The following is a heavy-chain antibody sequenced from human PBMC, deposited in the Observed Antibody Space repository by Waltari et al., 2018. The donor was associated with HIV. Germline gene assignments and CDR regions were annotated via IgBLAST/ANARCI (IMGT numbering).Heavy chain of an antibody. Sequence: QLQLQESGPGLVKPSEPLSLTCTVSGGSIRSSSYYWGGSRQSPGRGLEWIGSIYYSGRTYDNPSLTSRVTMSEETSKNHVSRKLNSVTAADTAVYYWARLLDDSGGYYYFDYWGQGTLVTVSS. V-gene: IGHV4-39*02. CDR3: ARLLDDSGGYYYFDY. J-gene: IGHJ4*02. CDR1: GGSIRSSSYY. CDR2: IYYSGRT. D-gene: IGHD3-22*01.